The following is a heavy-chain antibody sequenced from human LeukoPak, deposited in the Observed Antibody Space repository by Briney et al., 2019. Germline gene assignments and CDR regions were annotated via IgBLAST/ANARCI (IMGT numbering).Heavy chain of an antibody. Sequence: PGGSLRLSCAASGFTFSSYSMNWVRQAPGKGLEWVSYISSSSSSTIYYADSVKGRFTISRDNAKNSLYLQMNSLRAEDTAVYYCARGIYCGGDCYPDAFDIWGQGTMVTVSS. J-gene: IGHJ3*02. CDR2: ISSSSSSTI. CDR1: GFTFSSYS. CDR3: ARGIYCGGDCYPDAFDI. V-gene: IGHV3-48*01. D-gene: IGHD2-21*02.